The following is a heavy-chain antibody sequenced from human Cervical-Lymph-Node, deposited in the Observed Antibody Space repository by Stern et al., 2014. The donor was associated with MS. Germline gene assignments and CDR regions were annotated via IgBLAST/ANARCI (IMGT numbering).Heavy chain of an antibody. Sequence: QDQLVQSGPGLVKPSQTLSLTCTVSGGSISSSGYYWSWIRQPADKGLEWIGRIHASGSTYYNPSLKSRVTLSTDTATHPFPLNLPSVTAADTAVYYCATTRWDLFTWNWFDPWGQGTLVTVSS. CDR1: GGSISSSGYY. J-gene: IGHJ5*02. D-gene: IGHD1-26*01. CDR3: ATTRWDLFTWNWFDP. CDR2: IHASGST. V-gene: IGHV4-61*02.